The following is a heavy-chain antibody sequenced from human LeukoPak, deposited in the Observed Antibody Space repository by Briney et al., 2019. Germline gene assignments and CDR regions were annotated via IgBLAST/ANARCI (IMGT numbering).Heavy chain of an antibody. CDR1: GFIIRTYW. CDR3: AKRGVVIRVILVGFHKEAYYFDS. D-gene: IGHD3-22*01. CDR2: ISDRGSRT. J-gene: IGHJ4*02. Sequence: GGSLRLSCAASGFIIRTYWMTWVRQAPGKGLEWVAGISDRGSRTNYADSVKGRFTISTDHPKNTLYLQMNSLRAEDTAAYFCAKRGVVIRVILVGFHKEAYYFDSWGQGALVTVSS. V-gene: IGHV3-23*01.